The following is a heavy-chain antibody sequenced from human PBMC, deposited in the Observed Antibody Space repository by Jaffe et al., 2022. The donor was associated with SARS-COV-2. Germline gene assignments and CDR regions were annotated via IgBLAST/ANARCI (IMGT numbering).Heavy chain of an antibody. CDR1: GGSISSDDYY. CDR3: ARRSAYGHTDY. Sequence: QVQLQESGPGLVKPSQTLSLTCTVSGGSISSDDYYWSWIRQYPGKGLEWIGYIYHSGRTYYNPSLKSRLTISVDTSENQFSLRLNSVTAADTAVYYCARRSAYGHTDYWGQGTLVAVSS. J-gene: IGHJ4*02. V-gene: IGHV4-31*03. CDR2: IYHSGRT. D-gene: IGHD5-12*01.